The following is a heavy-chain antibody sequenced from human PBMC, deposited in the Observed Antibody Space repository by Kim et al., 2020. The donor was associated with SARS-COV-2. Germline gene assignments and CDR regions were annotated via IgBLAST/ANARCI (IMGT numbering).Heavy chain of an antibody. CDR3: ATGSGSYYPVGY. D-gene: IGHD3-10*01. J-gene: IGHJ4*02. Sequence: NYEQKFQGRVTITADKSTSTAYMELSSLRSEDTAVYYCATGSGSYYPVGYWGQGTLVTVSS. V-gene: IGHV1-69*02.